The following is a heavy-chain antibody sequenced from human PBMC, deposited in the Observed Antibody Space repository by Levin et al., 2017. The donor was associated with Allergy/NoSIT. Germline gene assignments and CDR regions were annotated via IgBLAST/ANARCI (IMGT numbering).Heavy chain of an antibody. CDR1: GFTFSSYA. D-gene: IGHD2-21*02. Sequence: PGGSLRLSCAASGFTFSSYAMHWVRQAPGKGLEWVAVISYDGSNKYYADSVKGRFTISRDNSKNTLYLQMNSLRAEDTAVYYCARDSVTRFDYWGQGTLVTVSS. CDR2: ISYDGSNK. CDR3: ARDSVTRFDY. V-gene: IGHV3-30-3*01. J-gene: IGHJ4*02.